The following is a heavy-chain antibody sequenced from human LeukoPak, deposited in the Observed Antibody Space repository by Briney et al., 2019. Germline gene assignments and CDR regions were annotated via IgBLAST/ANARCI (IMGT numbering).Heavy chain of an antibody. D-gene: IGHD7-27*01. J-gene: IGHJ4*02. V-gene: IGHV4-61*10. CDR1: GGSVSTGSYY. CDR2: IYYTGT. Sequence: SETLSLTCTVSGGSVSTGSYYWSWIRQPAGRGLEWIGYIYYTGTSYNPSLKSRVTISADTSKNQFSLNLSSVTAADTAVYYCASRKLGNDYWGQGTLVTVSS. CDR3: ASRKLGNDY.